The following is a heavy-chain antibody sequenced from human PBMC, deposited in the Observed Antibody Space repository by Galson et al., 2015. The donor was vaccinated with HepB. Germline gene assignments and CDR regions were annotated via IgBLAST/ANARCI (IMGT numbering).Heavy chain of an antibody. CDR2: ISWNSGSI. J-gene: IGHJ6*02. Sequence: SLRLSCAASGFTFDDYAMHWVRQAPGKGLEWVSGISWNSGSIGYADSVKGRFTISRDNAKNSLYLQMNSLRAEDTALYYCAKDASHGGYSYDEGNYYYYGMDVWGQGTTVTVSS. V-gene: IGHV3-9*01. D-gene: IGHD5-18*01. CDR1: GFTFDDYA. CDR3: AKDASHGGYSYDEGNYYYYGMDV.